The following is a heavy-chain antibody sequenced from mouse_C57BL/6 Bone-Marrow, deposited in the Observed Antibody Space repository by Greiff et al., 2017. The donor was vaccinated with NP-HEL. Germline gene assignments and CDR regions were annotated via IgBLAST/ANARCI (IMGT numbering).Heavy chain of an antibody. J-gene: IGHJ4*01. V-gene: IGHV5-6*01. Sequence: EVKLEESGGDLVKPGGSLKLSCAASGFTFSSYGMSWVRQTPDKRLEWVATISSGGSYTYYPDSVKGRFTISRDNAKNTLYLQMSSLKSEDTAMYYCARHRLLFYYAMDYWGQGTSVTVSS. CDR3: ARHRLLFYYAMDY. CDR2: ISSGGSYT. D-gene: IGHD1-1*01. CDR1: GFTFSSYG.